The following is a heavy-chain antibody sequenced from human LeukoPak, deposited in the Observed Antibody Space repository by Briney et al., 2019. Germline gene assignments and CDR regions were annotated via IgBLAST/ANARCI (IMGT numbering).Heavy chain of an antibody. V-gene: IGHV4-34*01. CDR3: ARQDSIVVVPAAPFDY. D-gene: IGHD2-2*01. J-gene: IGHJ4*02. Sequence: SETLSLTCTVSGGSISSYYWSWIRQPPGKGLEWIGEINHSGSTNYNPSLKSRVTISVDTSKNQFSLKLSSVTAADTAVYYCARQDSIVVVPAAPFDYWGQGTLVTVSS. CDR2: INHSGST. CDR1: GGSISSYY.